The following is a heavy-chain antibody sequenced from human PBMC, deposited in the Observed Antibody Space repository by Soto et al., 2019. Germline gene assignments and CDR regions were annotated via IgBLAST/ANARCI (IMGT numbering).Heavy chain of an antibody. J-gene: IGHJ6*02. D-gene: IGHD2-8*01. CDR3: AINADV. V-gene: IGHV4-59*08. CDR2: IYDSVST. CDR1: GGSISGHF. Sequence: PSETLSLTCTVSGGSISGHFWSWVRQPPGKGLEWIGFIYDSVSTNYSPSLKSRVTISVDTSKNQLSLKLSSVTAADTAVYYCAINADVWGQGTTVTAP.